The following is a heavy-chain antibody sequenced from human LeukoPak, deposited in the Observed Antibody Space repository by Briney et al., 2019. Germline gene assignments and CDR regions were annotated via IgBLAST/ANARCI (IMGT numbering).Heavy chain of an antibody. J-gene: IGHJ4*02. V-gene: IGHV3-7*03. CDR3: AKEGRSLQTY. CDR2: IKEDGTET. Sequence: TGGSLRLSCAASGFMFSSNWMSWVRLAPGKGLEWLANIKEDGTETYYVDSVKGRFTISRDNAKNSLYLQMNSLRVEDTAVYYCAKEGRSLQTYWGQGTLVTVSS. CDR1: GFMFSSNW. D-gene: IGHD5-24*01.